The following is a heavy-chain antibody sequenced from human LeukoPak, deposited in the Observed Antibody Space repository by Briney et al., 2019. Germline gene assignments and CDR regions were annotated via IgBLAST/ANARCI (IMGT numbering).Heavy chain of an antibody. CDR2: ISAYNGNT. D-gene: IGHD1-26*01. CDR3: ARDYRGRWEPTEFDY. J-gene: IGHJ4*02. Sequence: GASVNVSCKASGYTFTSYGISWVRQAPGQGLEWMGWISAYNGNTNYAQKLQGRVTMTTDTSTSTAYMELRSLRSDDTAVYYCARDYRGRWEPTEFDYWGQGNLVTVSS. V-gene: IGHV1-18*01. CDR1: GYTFTSYG.